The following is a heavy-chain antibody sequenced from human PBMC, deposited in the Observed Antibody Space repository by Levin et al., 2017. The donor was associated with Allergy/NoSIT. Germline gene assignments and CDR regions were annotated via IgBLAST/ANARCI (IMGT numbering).Heavy chain of an antibody. CDR2: IYWDDVR. CDR3: GRLGNADFDL. V-gene: IGHV2-5*02. J-gene: IGHJ2*01. Sequence: SGPTLVKPTQTLTLTCTVSGFSISTSGVGVGWIRQPPGKPLEWLAFIYWDDVRRYRPSLQSRVTITKDTSQNQVVLSMTNLDPLDTATYYCGRLGNADFDLWGRGTLVTVSS. CDR1: GFSISTSGVG. D-gene: IGHD4-23*01.